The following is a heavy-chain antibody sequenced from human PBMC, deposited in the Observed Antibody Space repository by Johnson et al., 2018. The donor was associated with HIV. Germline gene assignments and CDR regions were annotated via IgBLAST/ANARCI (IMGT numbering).Heavy chain of an antibody. Sequence: QVQLVESGGGLVKPGGSLRLSCAASGFTFSDYYMSWIRQAPGTGLEWVSYISSSGSTIYYADSVQGRFTISRDNAKNSLYLQMNSLRAEDTAAYYCARVKFWSGYPPDFFEIWGQGTMVTVSS. D-gene: IGHD3-3*01. CDR3: ARVKFWSGYPPDFFEI. J-gene: IGHJ3*02. CDR2: ISSSGSTI. CDR1: GFTFSDYY. V-gene: IGHV3-11*04.